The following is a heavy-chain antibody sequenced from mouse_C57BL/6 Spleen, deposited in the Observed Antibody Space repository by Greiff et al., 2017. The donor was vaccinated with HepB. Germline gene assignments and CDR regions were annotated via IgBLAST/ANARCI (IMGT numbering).Heavy chain of an antibody. Sequence: VQLQQSGAELVRPGSSVKLSCKASGYTFTSYWMHWVKQRPIQGLEWIGNIDPSDSETHYNQKFKDKATLTVDKSSSTAYMQLRSLTSEDSAVYYCARGGYGNYDAMDYWGQGTSVTVSS. CDR1: GYTFTSYW. CDR3: ARGGYGNYDAMDY. CDR2: IDPSDSET. D-gene: IGHD2-10*02. J-gene: IGHJ4*01. V-gene: IGHV1-52*01.